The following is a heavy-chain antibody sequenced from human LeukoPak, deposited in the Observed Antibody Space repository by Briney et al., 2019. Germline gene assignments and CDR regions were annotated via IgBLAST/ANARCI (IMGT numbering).Heavy chain of an antibody. J-gene: IGHJ6*04. V-gene: IGHV3-23*01. CDR3: AELGITMIGGV. CDR2: ISNNDGTT. D-gene: IGHD3-10*02. CDR1: GFTFSSYA. Sequence: PGGSLRLSCAASGFTFSSYAMSWVRQAPGKGLEWVSTISNNDGTTYYADSVKGRFTISRDNAKNSLYLQMNSLRAEDTAVYYCAELGITMIGGVWGKGTTVTISS.